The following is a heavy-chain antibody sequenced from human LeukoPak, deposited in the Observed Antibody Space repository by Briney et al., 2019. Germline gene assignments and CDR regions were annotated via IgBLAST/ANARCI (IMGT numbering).Heavy chain of an antibody. J-gene: IGHJ4*02. D-gene: IGHD2-2*01. CDR1: GLTVSTNY. CDR2: IYTGGST. CDR3: ARDGREGYCSSTSCPFDY. Sequence: GGSLRLSCAASGLTVSTNYMSWVRQAPGKGLEWVSVIYTGGSTYYADSVKGRFTVSRDNSKNTLYLQMNSLRAEDTAVYYCARDGREGYCSSTSCPFDYWGQGTLVTVSS. V-gene: IGHV3-53*01.